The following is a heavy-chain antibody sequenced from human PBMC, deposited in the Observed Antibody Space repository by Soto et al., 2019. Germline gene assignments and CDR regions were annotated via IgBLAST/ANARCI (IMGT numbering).Heavy chain of an antibody. V-gene: IGHV3-73*01. CDR3: TTLGIAARPEGFDY. D-gene: IGHD6-6*01. Sequence: GGSLRLSCAASGFTFSGSAMHWVRQASGKGLEWVGRIRSKANSYATAYAASVKGRFTISRDDSKNTAYLQMNSLKTEDTAVYYCTTLGIAARPEGFDYWGQGTLVTVSS. CDR1: GFTFSGSA. CDR2: IRSKANSYAT. J-gene: IGHJ4*02.